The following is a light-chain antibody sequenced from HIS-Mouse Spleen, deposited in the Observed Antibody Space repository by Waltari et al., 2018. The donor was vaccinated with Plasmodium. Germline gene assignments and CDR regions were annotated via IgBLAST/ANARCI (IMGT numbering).Light chain of an antibody. Sequence: SYELTQPPSVSVSPGQTARITCSGDALPKQYAYWYQQKPGQAPVLVRYKDSERPSGIPERCSGSSSGKTVTLTISGVQAEDEADYYCQSADSSGTYRVFGGGTKLTVL. CDR2: KDS. CDR3: QSADSSGTYRV. J-gene: IGLJ2*01. V-gene: IGLV3-25*03. CDR1: ALPKQY.